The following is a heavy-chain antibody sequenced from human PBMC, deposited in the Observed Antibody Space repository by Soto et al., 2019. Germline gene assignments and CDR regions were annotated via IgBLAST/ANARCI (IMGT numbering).Heavy chain of an antibody. Sequence: GASVKVSCKASGGSFSNYIFAWVRQAPGQGLEWMGGTIPMFATAQYAQKLQGRVTITADESTSTVYMDLTSLTSDDTAVYYCARGLFGQQWLVGFDTWGQGTLVTVSS. CDR3: ARGLFGQQWLVGFDT. J-gene: IGHJ4*02. CDR1: GGSFSNYI. CDR2: TIPMFATA. V-gene: IGHV1-69*13. D-gene: IGHD6-19*01.